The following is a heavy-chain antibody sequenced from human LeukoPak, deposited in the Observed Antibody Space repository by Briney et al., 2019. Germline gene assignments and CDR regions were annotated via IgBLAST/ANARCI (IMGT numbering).Heavy chain of an antibody. V-gene: IGHV3-21*01. CDR3: VRDLREYSGYDPLYYYYGMDV. CDR1: EFTFSSYS. CDR2: IRSSSSYI. Sequence: PGGSLRLSCAAYEFTFSSYSMNWVRQAPGKGLEWVSSIRSSSSYIYYADSVKGRFTISRDNAKNSLYLQMNSLRAEDTAVYYCVRDLREYSGYDPLYYYYGMDVWGQGTTVTVSS. J-gene: IGHJ6*02. D-gene: IGHD5-12*01.